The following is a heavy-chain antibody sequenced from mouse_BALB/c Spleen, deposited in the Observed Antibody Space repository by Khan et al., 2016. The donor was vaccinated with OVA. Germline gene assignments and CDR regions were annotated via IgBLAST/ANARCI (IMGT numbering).Heavy chain of an antibody. J-gene: IGHJ4*01. CDR1: GFTFSSYG. CDR3: ARSITTTKEDYYAMDY. Sequence: EVELVESGGDLVKPGGSLKLSCAASGFTFSSYGMSWVRQTPDKRLEWVATISSGGHYTYFPDSVRGRFTISRANAKNTLSLQMSSLKSEDTAMYDCARSITTTKEDYYAMDYWGQGTSVTVSS. CDR2: ISSGGHYT. D-gene: IGHD1-2*01. V-gene: IGHV5-6*01.